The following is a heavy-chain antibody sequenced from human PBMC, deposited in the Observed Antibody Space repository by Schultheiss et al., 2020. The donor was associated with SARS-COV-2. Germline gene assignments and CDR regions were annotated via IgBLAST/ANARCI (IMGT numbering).Heavy chain of an antibody. Sequence: SETLSLTCTVSCGSISSGGYYWSWIRQHPGKGLEWIGYIYYSGSTYYNPSLKSLVTISVDTSKNQFSLKLSSVTAADTAVYYCARSSKLSGGAFDIWGQGTMVTVSS. CDR3: ARSSKLSGGAFDI. J-gene: IGHJ3*02. CDR1: CGSISSGGYY. CDR2: IYYSGST. D-gene: IGHD1-26*01. V-gene: IGHV4-31*01.